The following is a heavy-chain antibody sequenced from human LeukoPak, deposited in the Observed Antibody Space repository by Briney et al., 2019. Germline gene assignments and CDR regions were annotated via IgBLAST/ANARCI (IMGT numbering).Heavy chain of an antibody. V-gene: IGHV4-61*02. Sequence: SETLSLTCTVSGGSISSGSYYWSWIRQPAGKGLEWIGRIYTSGSTNYNPSLKSRVTISVDTSKNRFSLKLSSVTAADTAVYYCARDLDQWLLTPFGYWGQGTLVTVSS. J-gene: IGHJ4*02. CDR1: GGSISSGSYY. CDR3: ARDLDQWLLTPFGY. D-gene: IGHD6-19*01. CDR2: IYTSGST.